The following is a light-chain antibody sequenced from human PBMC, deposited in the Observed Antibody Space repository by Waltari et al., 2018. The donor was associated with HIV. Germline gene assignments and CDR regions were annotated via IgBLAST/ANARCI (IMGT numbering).Light chain of an antibody. Sequence: QSALTQPASVSGPPGQSITFSSPGTTNDIGDYNYVSQHQPLPGTPTKVIIFQDTARRFGVSFRCSVDKSGNTASLAISGLQTEDEADYFCPSYTSGNTVVFGGGTRLTVL. J-gene: IGLJ2*01. CDR3: PSYTSGNTVV. CDR2: QDT. V-gene: IGLV2-14*01. CDR1: TNDIGDYNY.